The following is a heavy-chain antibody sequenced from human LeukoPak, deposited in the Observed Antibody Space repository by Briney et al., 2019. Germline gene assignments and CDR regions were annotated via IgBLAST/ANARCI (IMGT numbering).Heavy chain of an antibody. J-gene: IGHJ4*02. CDR1: GGSFSGYY. D-gene: IGHD3-16*02. V-gene: IGHV4-34*01. Sequence: SETLSLTCAVYGGSFSGYYWSWTRQPPGKGLEWIGEINHSGSTNYNPSLKSRVTISVDTSKNQFSLKLSSVTAADTAVYYCARKVDEMITFGGVIVIAAFDYWGQGTLVTVSS. CDR3: ARKVDEMITFGGVIVIAAFDY. CDR2: INHSGST.